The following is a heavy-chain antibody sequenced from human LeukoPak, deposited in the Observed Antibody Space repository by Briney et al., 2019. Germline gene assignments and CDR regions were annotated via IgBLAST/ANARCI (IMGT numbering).Heavy chain of an antibody. CDR3: ARDPRGYYMDV. V-gene: IGHV3-48*04. CDR1: GFTFSSYA. Sequence: GGSLRLSCAASGFTFSSYAMSWVRQAPGKGLEWVSYISSSGSTIYYADSVKGRFTISRDNAKNSLYLQMNSLRAEDTAVYYCARDPRGYYMDVWGKGTTVTVSS. CDR2: ISSSGSTI. J-gene: IGHJ6*03.